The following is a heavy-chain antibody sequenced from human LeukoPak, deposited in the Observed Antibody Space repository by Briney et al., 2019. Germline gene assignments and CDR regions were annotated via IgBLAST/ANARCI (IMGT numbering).Heavy chain of an antibody. J-gene: IGHJ4*02. CDR1: GGXXSGYX. V-gene: IGHV4-34*01. D-gene: IGHD1-26*01. CDR2: INHSGST. Sequence: SGGXXSGYXXXXXRXPPGXXXEWIGEINHSGSTNYNPSLKSRVTISVDTSKNQFSLKLSSVTAADTAVYYCARLETVGASVYWGQGTLVTVSS. CDR3: ARLETVGASVY.